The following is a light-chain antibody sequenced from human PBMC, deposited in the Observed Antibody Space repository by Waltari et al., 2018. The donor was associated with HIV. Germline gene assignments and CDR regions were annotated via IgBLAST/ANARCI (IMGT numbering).Light chain of an antibody. V-gene: IGLV1-47*02. CDR2: NNN. CDR1: TSDIGNNH. Sequence: QSVLTQPPSESGVPGQKGFISCSGSTSDIGNNHVYWFQQFPGVPPKVLIYNNNRRPSGVPDRFSGSNSGTSASLAISGLRTDDDSEIYCATWDDTRSGWVFGGGTKLTVL. CDR3: ATWDDTRSGWV. J-gene: IGLJ3*02.